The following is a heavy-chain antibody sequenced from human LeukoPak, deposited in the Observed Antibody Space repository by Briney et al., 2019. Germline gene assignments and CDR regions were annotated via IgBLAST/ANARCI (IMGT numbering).Heavy chain of an antibody. D-gene: IGHD1-26*01. J-gene: IGHJ5*02. CDR3: ARLRLSGGSFSVGWFDP. Sequence: SETLSLTCTVSGGSISSYYWSWIRQPPGKGLEWIGYIYYSGSTNYNPSLKSRVTISLDKSKNQFSLRLNSVTAADTAVYFCARLRLSGGSFSVGWFDPWGQGIQVTVSS. V-gene: IGHV4-59*12. CDR2: IYYSGST. CDR1: GGSISSYY.